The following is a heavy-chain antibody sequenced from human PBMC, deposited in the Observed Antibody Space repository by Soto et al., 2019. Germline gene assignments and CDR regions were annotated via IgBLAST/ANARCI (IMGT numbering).Heavy chain of an antibody. CDR3: ARSTGYNWNYDNSKYYFDY. V-gene: IGHV4-31*03. D-gene: IGHD1-7*01. J-gene: IGHJ4*02. CDR1: GGSISSGGYY. CDR2: IYYSGST. Sequence: PSETLSLTCTVSGGSISSGGYYWSWIRQHPGKGLEWIGYIYYSGSTYYNPSLKSRVTISVDTSKNQFSLKLSSVTAADTAVYYCARSTGYNWNYDNSKYYFDYWGQGTLVTVPQ.